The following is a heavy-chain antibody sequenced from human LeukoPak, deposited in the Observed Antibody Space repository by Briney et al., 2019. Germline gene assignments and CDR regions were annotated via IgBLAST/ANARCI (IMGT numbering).Heavy chain of an antibody. D-gene: IGHD2-15*01. J-gene: IGHJ4*02. CDR1: GFTFSSYA. V-gene: IGHV3-30*04. Sequence: GGSLRLSCAASGFTFSSYAMRWVRLAPGKGLEWVAVISSDGSNKYYADSVKGRFTISRDNAKNTLYLQMNSLRAEDTAVYYCARAFCSGATCYSMDYWGQGTLATVSS. CDR3: ARAFCSGATCYSMDY. CDR2: ISSDGSNK.